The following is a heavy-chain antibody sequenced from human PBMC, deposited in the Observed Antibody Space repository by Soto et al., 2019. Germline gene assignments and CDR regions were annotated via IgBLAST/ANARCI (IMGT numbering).Heavy chain of an antibody. CDR1: GDSFTGFW. V-gene: IGHV5-51*01. D-gene: IGHD3-10*01. J-gene: IGHJ4*02. CDR3: ASSGSGTYYISYDY. Sequence: PGESLKISCKVFGDSFTGFWIGWVRQMPGKGLEWVASIYPRDSDIRYNPSFQGQVTISADRSTTTAYLQWSSLKASDTAMYYCASSGSGTYYISYDYWGQGTQVTVSS. CDR2: IYPRDSDI.